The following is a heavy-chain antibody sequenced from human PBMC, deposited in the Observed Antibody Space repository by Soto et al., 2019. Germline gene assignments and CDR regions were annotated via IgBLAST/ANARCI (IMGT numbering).Heavy chain of an antibody. Sequence: GGSLRLSCAASGFAFSTYAMTWVRQSPGKGLEWVSVISGSGGSSYYADSVKGRFTISRDNSKNTLFLQMNGLRAEDTAVYYCAKVTKRAAAGRYEYYKYGMDVWGQGTTVTVSS. CDR3: AKVTKRAAAGRYEYYKYGMDV. J-gene: IGHJ6*02. V-gene: IGHV3-23*01. CDR1: GFAFSTYA. CDR2: ISGSGGSS. D-gene: IGHD6-13*01.